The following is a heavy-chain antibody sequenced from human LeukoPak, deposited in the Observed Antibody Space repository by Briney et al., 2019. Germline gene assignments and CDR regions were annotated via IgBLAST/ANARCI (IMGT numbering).Heavy chain of an antibody. J-gene: IGHJ4*02. CDR2: INPSGGST. V-gene: IGHV1-46*01. Sequence: ASVTVSCKASGYTFTSYYMHWVRQAPGQGLEWMGIINPSGGSTSYAQKFQGRVTMTRDTSTSTVYMELSSLRSEDTAVYYCARELPDYDSSGYYSIDYWGQGTLVTVSS. CDR3: ARELPDYDSSGYYSIDY. CDR1: GYTFTSYY. D-gene: IGHD3-22*01.